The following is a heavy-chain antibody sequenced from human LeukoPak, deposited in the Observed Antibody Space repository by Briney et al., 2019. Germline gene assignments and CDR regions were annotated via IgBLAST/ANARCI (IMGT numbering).Heavy chain of an antibody. V-gene: IGHV3-23*01. CDR3: ARVRKYSGYYSWYFDL. CDR1: GFTFSSHF. J-gene: IGHJ2*01. CDR2: ISDSDSRT. Sequence: TGGSLRLSCVTSGFTFSSHFMTWVRQAPGKGLEWVSHISDSDSRTHYVDSVKGRFTISRDNSKNTLYLQMNSLRAGDTAVYYCARVRKYSGYYSWYFDLWGRGTLVTVSS. D-gene: IGHD5-12*01.